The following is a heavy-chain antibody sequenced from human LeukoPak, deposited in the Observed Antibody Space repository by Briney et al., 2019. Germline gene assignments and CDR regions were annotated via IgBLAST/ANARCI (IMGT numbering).Heavy chain of an antibody. V-gene: IGHV1-69*01. Sequence: GSSVKVSCKASGGTFSSYAISLVRQAPGQGLEWMGGIIPIFGTANYAQKFQGRVTITADESTSTAYMELSSLRSEDTAVYYCASFRPGYYYYMDVWGKGTTVTVSS. J-gene: IGHJ6*03. D-gene: IGHD6-6*01. CDR1: GGTFSSYA. CDR3: ASFRPGYYYYMDV. CDR2: IIPIFGTA.